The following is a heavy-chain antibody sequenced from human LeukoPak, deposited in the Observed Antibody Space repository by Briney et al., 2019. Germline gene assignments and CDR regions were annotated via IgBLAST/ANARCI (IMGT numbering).Heavy chain of an antibody. CDR1: GFTFGSYS. D-gene: IGHD1-14*01. CDR2: IRYDGNNK. J-gene: IGHJ4*02. V-gene: IGHV3-30*02. Sequence: GGSLSLSCVGSGFTFGSYSMNWFRQAPGKGLDWVAFIRYDGNNKLYADSVKGRFTISRDNSKNTLYLHINSLRAEDTAVYYCVKDNPLDYWGQGTLVIVSS. CDR3: VKDNPLDY.